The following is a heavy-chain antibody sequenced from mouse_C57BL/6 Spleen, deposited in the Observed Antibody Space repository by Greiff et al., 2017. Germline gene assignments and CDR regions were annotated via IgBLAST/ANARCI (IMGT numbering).Heavy chain of an antibody. CDR2: IYPGDGDT. V-gene: IGHV1-80*01. CDR1: GYAFSSYW. CDR3: AKYLYYGNWDWYFDV. Sequence: QVQLQQSGAELVKPGASVKISCKASGYAFSSYWMNWVKQRPGKGLEWIGQIYPGDGDTNYNGKFKGKATLTADKSSSTAYMQLSSLTSEDSAVYFCAKYLYYGNWDWYFDVWGTGTTVTVSS. J-gene: IGHJ1*03. D-gene: IGHD2-1*01.